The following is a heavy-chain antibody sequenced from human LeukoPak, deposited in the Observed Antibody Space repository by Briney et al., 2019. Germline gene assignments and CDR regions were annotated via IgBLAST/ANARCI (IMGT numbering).Heavy chain of an antibody. CDR2: VTGSATST. D-gene: IGHD1-7*01. J-gene: IGHJ4*02. Sequence: PGGSLRLSCAASGFTFKYFAMNWVRQAPGKGLKWVATVTGSATSTYYADSVKGRFTISRDNSNNTLYLQMISLRAEDTAVYYCAKSNRVRTSYLDYWGQGILVTVSS. V-gene: IGHV3-23*01. CDR3: AKSNRVRTSYLDY. CDR1: GFTFKYFA.